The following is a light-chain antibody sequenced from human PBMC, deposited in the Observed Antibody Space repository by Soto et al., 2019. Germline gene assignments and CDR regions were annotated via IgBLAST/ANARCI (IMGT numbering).Light chain of an antibody. CDR1: NIETKS. Sequence: SYELTQPPSVSVAPGQMARIACGGTNIETKSVHWYQQKPGQAPVLVVYDDSRRPSGIPERFSGSNSGNTATLTISRVEAGDEADYYCQVWDTTGDHVVFGGGTKLTVL. CDR3: QVWDTTGDHVV. CDR2: DDS. J-gene: IGLJ2*01. V-gene: IGLV3-21*02.